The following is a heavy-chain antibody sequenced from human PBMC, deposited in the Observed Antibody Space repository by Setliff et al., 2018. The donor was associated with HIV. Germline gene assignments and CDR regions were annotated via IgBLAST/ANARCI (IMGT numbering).Heavy chain of an antibody. V-gene: IGHV4-59*12. D-gene: IGHD3-22*01. CDR3: ARSRTYYADTSGYVHYHYYGMGV. J-gene: IGHJ6*02. CDR1: GDSINNYY. CDR2: IYYSGST. Sequence: SETLSLTCTVSGDSINNYYWSWIRQPPGKGLEWIGYIYYSGSTNYNPSLKSRVTISVDTSKNQFFLNLRSVTAADAAVYFCARSRTYYADTSGYVHYHYYGMGVWGQGTTVTVSS.